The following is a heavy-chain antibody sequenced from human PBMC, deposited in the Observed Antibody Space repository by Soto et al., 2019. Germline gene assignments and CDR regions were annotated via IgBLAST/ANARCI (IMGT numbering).Heavy chain of an antibody. CDR3: ARYHCSGKRCSKFAD. V-gene: IGHV4-31*03. D-gene: IGHD2-15*01. CDR2: IYHTGST. Sequence: SQTLSLTCTVSGVALGSDCYYWSWIRGHPGKGLEGIGNIYHTGSTYYNTSLKSRVVISLATAQNPFCLSLTSVTAAATAVYFWARYHCSGKRCSKFADWGQGSLVTVSS. CDR1: GVALGSDCYY. J-gene: IGHJ4*02.